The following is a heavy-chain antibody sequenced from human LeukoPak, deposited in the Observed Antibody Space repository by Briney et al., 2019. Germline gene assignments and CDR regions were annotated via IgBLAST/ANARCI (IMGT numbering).Heavy chain of an antibody. J-gene: IGHJ5*02. CDR1: GGSISSSSYD. V-gene: IGHV4-39*07. D-gene: IGHD2-2*01. CDR2: IYYSGST. Sequence: AETLSLTCTVSGGSISSSSYDWGWIRRPPGKGLQWIVIIYYSGSTYYNPSLTRRFTISVDTSNNQFSLKLSSVTAADTDVYYCATGHPLCTSCYVRGMVWFDPWGQGTLVTVSS. CDR3: ATGHPLCTSCYVRGMVWFDP.